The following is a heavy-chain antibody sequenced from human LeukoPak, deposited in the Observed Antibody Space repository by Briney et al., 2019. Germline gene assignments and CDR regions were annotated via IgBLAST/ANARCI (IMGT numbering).Heavy chain of an antibody. CDR2: ISSSSSYI. Sequence: GSLRLSCAASGFTFSSYSMNWVRQAPGKGLEWVSSISSSSSYIYYADSVKGRFTISRDNAKNSLYLQMNSLRAEDTAVYYCAREVTYCSSTSCSYFDYWGQGTLVTVSS. D-gene: IGHD2-2*01. V-gene: IGHV3-21*01. J-gene: IGHJ4*02. CDR1: GFTFSSYS. CDR3: AREVTYCSSTSCSYFDY.